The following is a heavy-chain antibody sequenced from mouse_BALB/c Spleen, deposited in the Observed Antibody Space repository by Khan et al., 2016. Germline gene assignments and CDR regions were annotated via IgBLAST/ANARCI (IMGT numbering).Heavy chain of an antibody. CDR2: IEPANGNT. CDR1: GFNIKDTY. D-gene: IGHD4-1*01. J-gene: IGHJ1*01. CDR3: ANWDWYFDV. Sequence: VRLQQSGAELVKPGASVKLSCTASGFNIKDTYMHWVKQRPEQGLEWIGGIEPANGNTKYDPKFKGKATLTADTSSNTAYMQLSSLTSEDTAVYYCANWDWYFDVWGAGTPVTVSS. V-gene: IGHV14-3*02.